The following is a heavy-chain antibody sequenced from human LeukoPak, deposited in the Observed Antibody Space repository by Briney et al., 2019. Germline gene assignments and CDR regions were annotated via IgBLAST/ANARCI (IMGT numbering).Heavy chain of an antibody. D-gene: IGHD3-3*01. CDR1: GGTFSSYS. CDR2: IIPILGTV. J-gene: IGHJ4*02. Sequence: ASVKVSCKASGGTFSSYSITWVRQAPGQGLEWMGRIIPILGTVNYAQKFQGRVTITADKSTTTAYKELSSLRSEDTAVYYCVLQLTIYFDHWGQGTLVTVSS. V-gene: IGHV1-69*08. CDR3: VLQLTIYFDH.